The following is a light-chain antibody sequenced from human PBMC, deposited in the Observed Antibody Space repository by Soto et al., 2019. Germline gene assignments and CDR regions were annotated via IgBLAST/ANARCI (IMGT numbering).Light chain of an antibody. CDR1: SSNIGGNT. J-gene: IGLJ1*01. Sequence: QSVLTQPPSASGTPGQRVTISCSGSSSNIGGNTVTWYQQLPGAAPKLLIYSNNQRPSGVPDLFSGSKSGTSASLAISGLQSEDEADYYCAAWDDSLNGSYVFGTGTKVTVL. CDR2: SNN. V-gene: IGLV1-44*01. CDR3: AAWDDSLNGSYV.